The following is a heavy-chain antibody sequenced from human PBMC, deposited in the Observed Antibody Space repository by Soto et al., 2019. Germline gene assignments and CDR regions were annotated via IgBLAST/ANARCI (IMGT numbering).Heavy chain of an antibody. CDR3: ARDSREIYDSSGPFDY. Sequence: QVQLVQSGAEVKKPGSSVKVSCKASGGTFSSYAISWVRQAPGQGLEWMGGIIPIFGTANYAQKFQGRVTITADESTSTAYMELSSLSYEDTAVYYCARDSREIYDSSGPFDYWGQGTLVTVSS. V-gene: IGHV1-69*01. CDR1: GGTFSSYA. CDR2: IIPIFGTA. D-gene: IGHD3-22*01. J-gene: IGHJ4*02.